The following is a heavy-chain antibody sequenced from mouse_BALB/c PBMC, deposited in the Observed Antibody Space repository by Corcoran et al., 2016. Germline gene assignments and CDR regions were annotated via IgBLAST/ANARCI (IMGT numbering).Heavy chain of an antibody. J-gene: IGHJ3*01. CDR1: GFNIKDTY. CDR2: IDPANGNT. CDR3: ARPSYYDYEFAY. D-gene: IGHD2-4*01. Sequence: EVQLQQSGAELVKPGASVKLSCTASGFNIKDTYMHWVKQRPEQGLEWIGRIDPANGNTKYDPKFQGKATITADTSSNTAYLQRSSLTSEDTAVYYCARPSYYDYEFAYWGQGTLVTVSA. V-gene: IGHV14-3*02.